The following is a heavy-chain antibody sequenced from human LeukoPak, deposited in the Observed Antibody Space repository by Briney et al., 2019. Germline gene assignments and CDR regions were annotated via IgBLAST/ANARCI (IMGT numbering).Heavy chain of an antibody. CDR1: GCSFSSSSYY. J-gene: IGHJ3*02. CDR2: IYYSGST. CDR3: ARPLILEWEGAFDI. D-gene: IGHD3-3*01. V-gene: IGHV4-39*01. Sequence: SETLSLTCTVSGCSFSSSSYYWGWIAQPPGKGLEWIGSIYYSGSTYYNPSLKSRVTISLDTTKNQFSLMLSTVTAADTAVYYCARPLILEWEGAFDIWAQGTMVTVSS.